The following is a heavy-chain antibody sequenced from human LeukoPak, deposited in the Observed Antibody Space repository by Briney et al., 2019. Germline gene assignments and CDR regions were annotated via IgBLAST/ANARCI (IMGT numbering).Heavy chain of an antibody. J-gene: IGHJ4*02. D-gene: IGHD2-2*01. CDR3: ARGWAHRAAAPYYFDY. CDR1: GGSISSGSYY. Sequence: SETLSLTCTVSGGSISSGSYYWSWIRQPAGKGLEWIGRIYTSGSTNYNPSLKSRVTISVDTSKNRFSLKLSSVTAADTAVYYCARGWAHRAAAPYYFDYWGQGTLVTVSS. V-gene: IGHV4-61*02. CDR2: IYTSGST.